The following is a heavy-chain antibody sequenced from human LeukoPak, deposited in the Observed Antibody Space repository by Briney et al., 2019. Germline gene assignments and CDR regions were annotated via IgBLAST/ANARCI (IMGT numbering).Heavy chain of an antibody. V-gene: IGHV3-48*01. CDR1: GFTFSSYS. CDR3: ARSGRYCSSTSCYGAFDI. CDR2: ISSSSSTI. D-gene: IGHD2-2*01. Sequence: GGSLRLSCAASGFTFSSYSMNWVRQAPGKGLEWVSYISSSSSTIYYADSVKGRFTISRDNAKNSLYLQMNSLRAEDTAVYYCARSGRYCSSTSCYGAFDIWGQGTMVTVSS. J-gene: IGHJ3*02.